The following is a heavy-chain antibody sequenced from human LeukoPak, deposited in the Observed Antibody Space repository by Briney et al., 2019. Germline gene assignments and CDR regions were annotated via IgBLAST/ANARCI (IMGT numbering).Heavy chain of an antibody. Sequence: GRSLRLSCAASGCTFSSYAMHWVRQAPGKGLEWVAVISYDGSNKYYADSVKGRFTLSRDNSKNTLYLQMNSLRAEDTAVYYCARDWAAAAGLDYWGQGTLVTVSS. CDR3: ARDWAAAAGLDY. V-gene: IGHV3-30*04. D-gene: IGHD6-13*01. CDR1: GCTFSSYA. CDR2: ISYDGSNK. J-gene: IGHJ4*02.